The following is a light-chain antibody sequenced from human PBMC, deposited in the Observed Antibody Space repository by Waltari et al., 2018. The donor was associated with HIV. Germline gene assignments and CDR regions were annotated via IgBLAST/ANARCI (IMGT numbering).Light chain of an antibody. J-gene: IGKJ1*01. CDR2: GAS. V-gene: IGKV3-20*01. CDR3: QQCGSSLWT. CDR1: QCLRSSY. Sequence: ENVLTQSPGILSLSPGDRATLSCRASQCLRSSYLAWYQHKPGQVPRLLIFGASSRATGIPDRFSGSGSGTDFTLTISRLEPEDSAVYYCQQCGSSLWTFGQGTKVEIK.